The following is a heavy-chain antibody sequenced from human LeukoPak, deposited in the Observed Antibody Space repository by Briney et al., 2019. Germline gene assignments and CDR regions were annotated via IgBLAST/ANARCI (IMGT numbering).Heavy chain of an antibody. CDR2: INPSGGST. J-gene: IGHJ4*02. V-gene: IGHV1-46*01. D-gene: IGHD3-22*01. CDR1: GYTFTSYY. CDR3: AREPPDPGILNDSSGSDY. Sequence: ASVKVSCKASGYTFTSYYMHWVRQAPGQGLEWMGIINPSGGSTSYAQKFQGGVTMTRDTSTSTVYMELSSLRSEDTAVYYCAREPPDPGILNDSSGSDYWGQGTLVTVSS.